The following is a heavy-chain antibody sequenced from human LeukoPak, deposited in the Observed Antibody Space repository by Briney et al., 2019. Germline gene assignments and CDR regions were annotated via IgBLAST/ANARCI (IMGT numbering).Heavy chain of an antibody. CDR3: AKGGYDYVEMGYFDY. CDR1: GFIFTNYA. D-gene: IGHD5-12*01. Sequence: GGSLRLSCAVSGFIFTNYAMSWVRQAPGEGLEWVSVIIGSSGSTFYADSVKGLFTISRDKSKNTLYLQMNSLRAEDTAVYYCAKGGYDYVEMGYFDYWGQGTLVTVSS. V-gene: IGHV3-23*01. CDR2: IIGSSGST. J-gene: IGHJ4*02.